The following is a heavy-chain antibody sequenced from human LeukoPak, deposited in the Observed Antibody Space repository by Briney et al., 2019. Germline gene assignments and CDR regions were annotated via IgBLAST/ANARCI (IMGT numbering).Heavy chain of an antibody. V-gene: IGHV3-30*18. CDR1: GFTFSSYG. CDR3: AKDRNYDFWSGYLPLDY. D-gene: IGHD3-3*01. J-gene: IGHJ4*02. CDR2: ISYDGSNK. Sequence: GGSLRLSCAASGFTFSSYGIHWGRQAPGQGPGWGAVISYDGSNKYYADSVKGRFTISRDNSKNTLYLQMNSLRAEDTAVYYCAKDRNYDFWSGYLPLDYWGQGTLVTVSS.